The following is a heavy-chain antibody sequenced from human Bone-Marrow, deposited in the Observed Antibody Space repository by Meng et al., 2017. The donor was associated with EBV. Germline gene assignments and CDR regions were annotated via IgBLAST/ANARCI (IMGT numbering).Heavy chain of an antibody. CDR1: GFTFSSYA. V-gene: IGHV3-23*01. CDR3: AKEDYDILTAFDY. Sequence: EQLLESGGGVVYPGWFRGLSLASSGFTFSSYAMNWVRQAPGKGLEWVSGVSGSGSTTYYADSVKGRFTVSRDNSKNTLYLQMNSLRDEDTAVYYCAKEDYDILTAFDYWGQGTLVTVSS. CDR2: VSGSGSTT. J-gene: IGHJ4*02. D-gene: IGHD3-9*01.